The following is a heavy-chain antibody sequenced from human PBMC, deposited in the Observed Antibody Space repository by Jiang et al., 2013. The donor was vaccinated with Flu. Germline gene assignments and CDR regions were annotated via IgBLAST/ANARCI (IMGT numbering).Heavy chain of an antibody. CDR2: TYYRSKWYT. J-gene: IGHJ4*02. V-gene: IGHV6-1*01. CDR1: GDSVSSNSAA. Sequence: SQTLSLTCAISGDSVSSNSAAWNWIRQSPSRGLEWLGRTYYRSKWYTNYAISVEGRITVNPDTSKNQLSLQLNSVTPEDTAVYYCVRGAPRLFDYWGQGILVTVSS. CDR3: VRGAPRLFDY.